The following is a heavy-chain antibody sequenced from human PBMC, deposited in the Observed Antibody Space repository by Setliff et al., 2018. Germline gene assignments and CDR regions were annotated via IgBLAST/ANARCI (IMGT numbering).Heavy chain of an antibody. CDR2: VYKSGTT. Sequence: SETLSLTCTVSGDSITSGSYFWTWIRQPAGKGLEWIGRVYKSGTTNYSPALKSRVTLSIDTSSNEFSLNLRSVTAADTAIYYCARDSHRLTTDPLFDHWGQGALVTVSS. V-gene: IGHV4-61*02. J-gene: IGHJ4*02. D-gene: IGHD6-25*01. CDR3: ARDSHRLTTDPLFDH. CDR1: GDSITSGSYF.